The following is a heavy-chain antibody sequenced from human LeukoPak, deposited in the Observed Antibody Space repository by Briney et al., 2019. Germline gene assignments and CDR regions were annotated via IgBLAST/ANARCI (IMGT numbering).Heavy chain of an antibody. CDR1: GFSFSGDY. J-gene: IGHJ4*02. CDR3: ARDPHEGGGFDY. D-gene: IGHD3-16*01. CDR2: INPSGGST. Sequence: ASVKVSCTASGFSFSGDYMQSGRQAPGQGLEWMGIINPSGGSTSYAQKFQGRVTMTRDASTSTVYMELCSLGSEDTPVYYCARDPHEGGGFDYWGQGTLVTVSS. V-gene: IGHV1-46*01.